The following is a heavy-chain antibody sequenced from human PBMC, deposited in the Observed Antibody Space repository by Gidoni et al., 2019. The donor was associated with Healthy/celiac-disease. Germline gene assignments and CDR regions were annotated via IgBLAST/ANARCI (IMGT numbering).Heavy chain of an antibody. Sequence: EVQLVESGGVLVQPGGSLNLSCAASGFTFSRSAMHWVRQASGKGLEWVGRIRSKANSDATAYAASVKGRFTISRDDSKNTAYLQMNSLKTEDTAVYYCTIRIVGATWYDYWGQGTLVTVSS. CDR2: IRSKANSDAT. CDR1: GFTFSRSA. V-gene: IGHV3-73*01. J-gene: IGHJ4*02. D-gene: IGHD1-26*01. CDR3: TIRIVGATWYDY.